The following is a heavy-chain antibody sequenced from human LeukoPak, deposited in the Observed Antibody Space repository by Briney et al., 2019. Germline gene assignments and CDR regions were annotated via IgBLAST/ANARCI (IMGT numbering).Heavy chain of an antibody. V-gene: IGHV4-59*08. CDR1: GGSISSYY. CDR3: AGRYGDYYYYGMDV. J-gene: IGHJ6*02. CDR2: IYYSGST. D-gene: IGHD4-17*01. Sequence: SETLSLTCTVSGGSISSYYWSWIRQPPGKGLEWIGYIYYSGSTNYNPSLKSRVAISVDTSKNQFSLKLSSVTAADTAVYYCAGRYGDYYYYGMDVWGQGTTVTVSS.